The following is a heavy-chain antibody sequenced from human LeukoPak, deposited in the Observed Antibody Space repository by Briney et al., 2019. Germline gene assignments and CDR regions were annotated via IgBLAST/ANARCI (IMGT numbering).Heavy chain of an antibody. CDR1: GFTFSSYE. J-gene: IGHJ4*02. D-gene: IGHD6-13*01. CDR3: ARDRRGGSWQFDY. V-gene: IGHV3-48*03. Sequence: GGSLRLSCAASGFTFSSYEMNWVRQAPGKGLEWVSYISSSGSTIYYADSVEGRSTISRDNAKNSLYLQMNSLRAEDTAVYYCARDRRGGSWQFDYWGQGTLVTVSS. CDR2: ISSSGSTI.